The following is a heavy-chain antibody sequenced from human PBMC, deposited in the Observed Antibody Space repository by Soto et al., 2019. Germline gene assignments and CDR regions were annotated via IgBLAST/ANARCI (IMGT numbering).Heavy chain of an antibody. V-gene: IGHV3-30-3*01. CDR2: ISYDGSNK. D-gene: IGHD1-26*01. CDR1: GFTFSSYA. J-gene: IGHJ3*02. CDR3: ARGTLAWELRAMLFDI. Sequence: QVQLVESGGGVVQPGRSLRLSCAASGFTFSSYAMHWVRQAPGKGLEWVAVISYDGSNKYYADSVKGRFTISRDNSKNTLYLQMNSLRAEDTAVYYCARGTLAWELRAMLFDIWGQGTMVTVSS.